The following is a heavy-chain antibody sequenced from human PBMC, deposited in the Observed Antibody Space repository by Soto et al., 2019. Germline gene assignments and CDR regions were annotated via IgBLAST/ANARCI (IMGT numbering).Heavy chain of an antibody. CDR3: ARGQTAEAGSWYFES. J-gene: IGHJ4*02. CDR2: IGVPGDP. CDR1: GFTLSSYD. Sequence: EVQLVESGGGVVQPGGSLRLSCAASGFTLSSYDMHWVRQAAGKTLQWVSAIGVPGDPFYPDSVKGRFTISRENARNSLYLLINSLMTGYTAVYYCARGQTAEAGSWYFESWGPGTLVTVAS. V-gene: IGHV3-13*05. D-gene: IGHD6-13*01.